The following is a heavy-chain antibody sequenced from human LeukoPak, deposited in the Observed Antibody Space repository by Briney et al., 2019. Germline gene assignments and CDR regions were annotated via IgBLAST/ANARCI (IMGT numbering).Heavy chain of an antibody. CDR3: ARDLRVGG. Sequence: PGGSLRLSCAASGFNFRSYWMYWVRQVPGKGLVWVSGIKGDVSSTTYADSVKGRFTISRDNAKNTVYLQMNSLRVEDTALYYCARDLRVGGWGQGTLVTVSS. V-gene: IGHV3-74*01. CDR2: IKGDVSST. CDR1: GFNFRSYW. J-gene: IGHJ4*02. D-gene: IGHD3-16*01.